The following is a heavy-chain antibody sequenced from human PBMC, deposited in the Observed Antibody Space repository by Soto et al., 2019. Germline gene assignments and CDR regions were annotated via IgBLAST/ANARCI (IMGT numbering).Heavy chain of an antibody. CDR1: GDSISSTHW. CDR3: ATLPPRIVVTVLPIPT. V-gene: IGHV4-4*02. CDR2: VYHSGST. Sequence: QVYLQQSGPGLVKPSGTLSLTCAVSGDSISSTHWWTWVRQTPGKGLEWIGEVYHSGSTSYNPSLTGRVTISVDKSNNQFSLKLTSVTSADTAVYYCATLPPRIVVTVLPIPTWGQGTLVSVSS. D-gene: IGHD2-21*01. J-gene: IGHJ5*02.